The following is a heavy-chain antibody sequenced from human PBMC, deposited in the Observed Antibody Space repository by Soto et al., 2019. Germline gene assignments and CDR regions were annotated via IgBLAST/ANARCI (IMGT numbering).Heavy chain of an antibody. V-gene: IGHV1-69*01. CDR2: IIPIFGTA. Sequence: QVQLVQSGAEVKKPGSSVKVSCKASGGTFSSYAISWVRQAPGQGLEWMGGIIPIFGTANYAQKFQGRVTIPGEEPASTAYGGLGSLSAEDTAVYYWGRGGWGGIAGAGKYYFDYWGQGPLVTVSS. D-gene: IGHD6-19*01. J-gene: IGHJ4*02. CDR1: GGTFSSYA. CDR3: GRGGWGGIAGAGKYYFDY.